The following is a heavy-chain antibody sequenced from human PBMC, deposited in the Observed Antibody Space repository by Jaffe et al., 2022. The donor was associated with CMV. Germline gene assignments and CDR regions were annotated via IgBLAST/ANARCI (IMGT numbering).Heavy chain of an antibody. CDR3: AKSGSGFLRYSSSPTFDY. CDR1: GFTFDDYA. CDR2: ISWNSGSI. Sequence: EVQLVESGGGLVQPGRSLRLSCAASGFTFDDYAMHWVRQAPGKGLEWVSGISWNSGSIGYADSVKGRFTISRDNAKNSLYLQMNSLRAEDTALYYCAKSGSGFLRYSSSPTFDYWGQGTLVTVSS. D-gene: IGHD6-6*01. V-gene: IGHV3-9*01. J-gene: IGHJ4*02.